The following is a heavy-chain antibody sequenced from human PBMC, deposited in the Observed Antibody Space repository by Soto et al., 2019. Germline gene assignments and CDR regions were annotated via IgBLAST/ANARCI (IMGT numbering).Heavy chain of an antibody. V-gene: IGHV3-11*06. CDR3: ARTYSGRFLNWFDP. CDR1: GFTFSDYY. D-gene: IGHD1-26*01. J-gene: IGHJ5*02. CDR2: IRSSSSDT. Sequence: QVQLVESGGGLVKPGGSRRLSCAASGFTFSDYYMSWIRQAPGKGLEWVSYIRSSSSDTKYADSVKGRFTISRDNAKNSVYLQMNSLRAEDTDVYYCARTYSGRFLNWFDPWGQGTLVTVSS.